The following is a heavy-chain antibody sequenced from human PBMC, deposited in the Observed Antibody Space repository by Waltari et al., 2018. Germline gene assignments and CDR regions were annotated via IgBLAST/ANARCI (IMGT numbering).Heavy chain of an antibody. CDR2: MYPAGSS. Sequence: EVILVESGGGLVHPGGSLRLSCAASGFSVRTTHMSWVRQAPGRGLAWVSIMYPAGSSYNADSVEGRFTMSRDISKNMVHLQMNRLRLEDSATYYCATARDEQTAMVYFDKWGQGTLVSVSS. J-gene: IGHJ4*02. CDR3: ATARDEQTAMVYFDK. D-gene: IGHD5-18*01. CDR1: GFSVRTTH. V-gene: IGHV3-66*02.